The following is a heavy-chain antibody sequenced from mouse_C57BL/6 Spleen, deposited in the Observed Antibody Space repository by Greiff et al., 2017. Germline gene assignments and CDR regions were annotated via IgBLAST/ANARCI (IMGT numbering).Heavy chain of an antibody. D-gene: IGHD2-3*01. CDR2: ISYDGSN. CDR3: ARRSPDGYYEAMDY. V-gene: IGHV3-6*01. Sequence: EVKLMESGPGLVKPSQSLSLTCSVTGYSITSGYYWNWIRQFPGNKLEWMGYISYDGSNNYNPSLKNRITITRDTSKNQFFLKLNSVTTEDTATYYCARRSPDGYYEAMDYGGQGTSVTVSS. CDR1: GYSITSGYY. J-gene: IGHJ4*01.